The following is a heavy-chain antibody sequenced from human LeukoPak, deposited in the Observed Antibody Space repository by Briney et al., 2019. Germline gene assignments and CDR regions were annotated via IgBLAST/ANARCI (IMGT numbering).Heavy chain of an antibody. V-gene: IGHV4-59*01. D-gene: IGHD5-12*01. CDR2: IYYSGST. CDR3: ARRRSGGYVSNVDFDY. CDR1: GGSISSYY. Sequence: SETLSLTCTVSGGSISSYYWSWIRQPAGKGLEWIGYIYYSGSTNYNPSLKSRVTISVDTSKNQFSLKLSSVTAADTAVYYCARRRSGGYVSNVDFDYWGQGTLVTVSS. J-gene: IGHJ4*02.